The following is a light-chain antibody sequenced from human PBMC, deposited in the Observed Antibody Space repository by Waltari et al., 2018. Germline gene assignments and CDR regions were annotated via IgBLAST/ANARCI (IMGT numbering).Light chain of an antibody. CDR2: GAS. CDR3: QQYYGSPGT. J-gene: IGKJ2*01. V-gene: IGKV3-20*01. Sequence: EIVLTQSPGTLSLSPGERATLSCRASASVGSTYISWYQHKSGQAPRLLIYGASSRAPGIPDRFSGGGFGTDFTLTISRLEPEDFALYYCQQYYGSPGTFGQGTKLEIK. CDR1: ASVGSTY.